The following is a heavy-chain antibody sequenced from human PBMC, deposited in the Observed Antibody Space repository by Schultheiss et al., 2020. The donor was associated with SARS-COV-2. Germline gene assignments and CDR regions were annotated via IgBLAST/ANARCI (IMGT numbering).Heavy chain of an antibody. CDR2: IYHSGST. CDR3: ARGHGDYDSGWFDP. CDR1: GGSLSPYY. D-gene: IGHD4-17*01. V-gene: IGHV4-59*12. Sequence: SETLSLTCSVAGGSLSPYYWSWIRQSPGKGLEWIGHIYHSGSTNYNPSLKSRVTISVDTSKNQFSLKLSSVTAADTAVYYCARGHGDYDSGWFDPWGQGTLVTVSS. J-gene: IGHJ5*02.